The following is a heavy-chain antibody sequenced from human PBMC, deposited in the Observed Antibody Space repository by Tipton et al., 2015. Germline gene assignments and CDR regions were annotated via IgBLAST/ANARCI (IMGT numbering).Heavy chain of an antibody. Sequence: TLSLTCTVSGDSISSSSWWTWVRQPPGKGLEWIGEIHHGGTTNYNPSLKSRVTMSVDTSKNQFSLQLSSVTAADTAVYYCARGGHNWFDPWGQGTLVTVSS. J-gene: IGHJ5*02. CDR3: ARGGHNWFDP. CDR2: IHHGGTT. CDR1: GDSISSSSW. V-gene: IGHV4-4*02.